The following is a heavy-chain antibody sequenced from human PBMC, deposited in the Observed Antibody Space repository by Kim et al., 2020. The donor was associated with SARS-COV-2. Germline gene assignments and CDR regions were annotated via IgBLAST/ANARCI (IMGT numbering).Heavy chain of an antibody. Sequence: GGSLRLSCAASGFTFSTYTMTWVRQAPGKGLEWVSTISGSGGVTYYADSVKGRFTISRDNSKNTLFLEMNSLRADDTAVYYCVKEEKGYSSTWYPDYWG. V-gene: IGHV3-23*01. D-gene: IGHD6-13*01. CDR1: GFTFSTYT. CDR2: ISGSGGVT. J-gene: IGHJ4*01. CDR3: VKEEKGYSSTWYPDY.